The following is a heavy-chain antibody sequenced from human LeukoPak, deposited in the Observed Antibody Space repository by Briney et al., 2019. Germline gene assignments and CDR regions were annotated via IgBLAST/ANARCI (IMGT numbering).Heavy chain of an antibody. D-gene: IGHD3-10*01. J-gene: IGHJ4*02. V-gene: IGHV3-23*01. Sequence: TGGSLRLSCAASGFTFSSYAMSWVRQAPGKGLEWASAISGSGGSTYYADSVKGRFTISRDNSKNTLYLQMNSLRAEDTAVYYCAKVGRKYYYGSGSLLGNDYWGQGTLVTVSS. CDR2: ISGSGGST. CDR3: AKVGRKYYYGSGSLLGNDY. CDR1: GFTFSSYA.